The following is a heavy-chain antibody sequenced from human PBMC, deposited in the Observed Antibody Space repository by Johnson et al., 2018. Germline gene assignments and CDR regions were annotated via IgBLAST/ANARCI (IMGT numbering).Heavy chain of an antibody. CDR3: ARTRRRNIAVAGYYYYGMDV. Sequence: EVQLVESGAEVKKPGESLKISCKGSGYSFTSYWIGWVRQMPGKGLEWMGIIYPGDSDTRYSPSFQGPVTISADKSISTAYLQWSSLKASDTAMYYCARTRRRNIAVAGYYYYGMDVWGQGTTVTVSS. CDR1: GYSFTSYW. V-gene: IGHV5-51*01. D-gene: IGHD6-19*01. J-gene: IGHJ6*02. CDR2: IYPGDSDT.